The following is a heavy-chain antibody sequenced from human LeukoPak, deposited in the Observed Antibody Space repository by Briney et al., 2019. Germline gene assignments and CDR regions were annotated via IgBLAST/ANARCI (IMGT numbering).Heavy chain of an antibody. J-gene: IGHJ4*02. CDR3: ARDLAAAGTSGY. CDR2: IIPIFGTA. CDR1: GGTFSSYA. V-gene: IGHV1-69*13. Sequence: GASVKVSCKASGGTFSSYAISWVRQAPGQGLEWMGGIIPIFGTANYAQKFQGRVTITADESTSTAYMELSSLRSDDTAVYYCARDLAAAGTSGYWGQGTLVTVSS. D-gene: IGHD6-13*01.